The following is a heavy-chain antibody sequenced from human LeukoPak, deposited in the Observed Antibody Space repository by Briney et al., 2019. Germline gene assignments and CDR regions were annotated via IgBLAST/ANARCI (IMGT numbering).Heavy chain of an antibody. CDR3: ARSGITMVGGASIGLLTFDI. D-gene: IGHD3-10*01. V-gene: IGHV3-74*03. J-gene: IGHJ3*02. Sequence: GGSLRLSCAASGFSFNNYAMSWVRQAPGKGLVWVSRINDDGRTTTYADSVKGRITISRDNAKNTLYLQMSSLRVEDTAVYYCARSGITMVGGASIGLLTFDIWGPGTMVTVSP. CDR2: INDDGRTT. CDR1: GFSFNNYA.